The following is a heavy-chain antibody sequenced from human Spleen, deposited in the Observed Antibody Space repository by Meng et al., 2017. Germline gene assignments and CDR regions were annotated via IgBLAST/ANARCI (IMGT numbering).Heavy chain of an antibody. CDR2: IWYDGSNK. V-gene: IGHV3-33*01. J-gene: IGHJ4*02. CDR3: ARDRDSSGFDY. D-gene: IGHD6-19*01. CDR1: GFTFSVYG. Sequence: FDAWGALVQPVRSRMLSLAASGFTFSVYGIHWVRHAPGKGLELVAVIWYDGSNKYYADSVKGRFTISRDNSKNTLYLQMNSLRAEDTAVYYCARDRDSSGFDYWGQGTLVTVSS.